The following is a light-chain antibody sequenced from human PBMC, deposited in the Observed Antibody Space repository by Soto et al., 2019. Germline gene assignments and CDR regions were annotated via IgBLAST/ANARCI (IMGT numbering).Light chain of an antibody. Sequence: ENVLTRSPGTLSLSPGERATLSCRASQSISSRCLAWYQQKPGQTPRLLIYHASNRATGIPDRFSGSGSGTDFTLTISRLEPEDFAVYYCQQYGDSLLTFGGGTKVEIK. J-gene: IGKJ4*01. CDR1: QSISSRC. CDR3: QQYGDSLLT. V-gene: IGKV3-20*01. CDR2: HAS.